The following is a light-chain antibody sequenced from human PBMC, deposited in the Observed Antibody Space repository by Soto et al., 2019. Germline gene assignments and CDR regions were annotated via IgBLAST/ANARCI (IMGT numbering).Light chain of an antibody. V-gene: IGKV3-15*01. J-gene: IGKJ4*01. CDR1: QSVNIN. Sequence: EIVMTQSPATLSVSPGERATLSCRASQSVNINLAWYQQKPGQAPRLLIYDASTRATGIPARFSGSGSGTEFTHTVSSLQSEDSAVYYCQQSNNWPLTSGGGTKVEIK. CDR3: QQSNNWPLT. CDR2: DAS.